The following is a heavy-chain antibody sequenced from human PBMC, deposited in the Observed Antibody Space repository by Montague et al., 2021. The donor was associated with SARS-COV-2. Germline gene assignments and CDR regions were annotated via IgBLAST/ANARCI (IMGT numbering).Heavy chain of an antibody. CDR3: ARGRRRSITIFGVVIIDAFDI. D-gene: IGHD3-3*01. V-gene: IGHV4-59*07. CDR2: IYYSGST. J-gene: IGHJ3*02. CDR1: GGSISSYY. Sequence: SDTLSLTCTVSGGSISSYYWSWIRQPPGKGLEWIGYIYYSGSTNXNPSLKSRVTISVDTSKNQFSLKLSSVTAADTAVYYCARGRRRSITIFGVVIIDAFDIWGQGTMVTVSS.